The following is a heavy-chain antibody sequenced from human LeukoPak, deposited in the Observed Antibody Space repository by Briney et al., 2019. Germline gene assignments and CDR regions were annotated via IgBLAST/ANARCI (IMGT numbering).Heavy chain of an antibody. CDR3: ARDPTYYDILTGRTLGFDY. J-gene: IGHJ4*02. V-gene: IGHV1-18*01. D-gene: IGHD3-9*01. Sequence: ASVKVSCKASGYTFTSYGISWVRQAPGQGLEWMGWISAYNGNTNYAQKIQGRVTMTTDTSTSTAYMELRSLRSDDTAVYYCARDPTYYDILTGRTLGFDYWGQGTLVTVSS. CDR2: ISAYNGNT. CDR1: GYTFTSYG.